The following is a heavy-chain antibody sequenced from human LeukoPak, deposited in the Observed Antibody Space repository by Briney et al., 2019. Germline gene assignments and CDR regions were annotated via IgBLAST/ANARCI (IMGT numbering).Heavy chain of an antibody. CDR1: GYTFTSYG. V-gene: IGHV1-18*01. D-gene: IGHD1-26*01. Sequence: ASVKVSCKASGYTFTSYGISWVRQAPGQGLGWMGWINAYNGNTNYAQKLPGRVTMTTDTSTSTVYMELRSMRSADTAVYYCAFSSYYLQGDYYYMDVWGKGTTVTVSS. CDR3: AFSSYYLQGDYYYMDV. J-gene: IGHJ6*03. CDR2: INAYNGNT.